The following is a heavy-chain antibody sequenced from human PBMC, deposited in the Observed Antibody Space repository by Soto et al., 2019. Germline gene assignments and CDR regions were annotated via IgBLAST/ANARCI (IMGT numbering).Heavy chain of an antibody. V-gene: IGHV4-34*01. CDR2: INHSVST. J-gene: IGHJ4*01. D-gene: IGHD2-21*02. Sequence: QVQLQQWGAGLLKPSETLSLTCAVYVGSFSGYYWSWIRQPPGKGLEWIGEINHSVSTNYNPSLKSRVTISVDTSKNQFSLKLSSVTATDTAVYYCPRIFRRCYSFVSYFDYWGHGTLVTVSS. CDR3: PRIFRRCYSFVSYFDY. CDR1: VGSFSGYY.